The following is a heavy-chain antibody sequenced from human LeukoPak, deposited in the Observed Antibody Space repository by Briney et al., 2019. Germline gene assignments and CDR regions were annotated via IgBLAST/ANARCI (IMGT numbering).Heavy chain of an antibody. CDR1: GGSFSGYY. V-gene: IGHV4-34*01. CDR2: INHSGST. D-gene: IGHD6-13*01. Sequence: SETLSLTCAVYGGSFSGYYWSWIRQPPGKGLEWIGEINHSGSTNYNPSLKSRVTISVDTSKNQFSLKLSSVTAADTAVYYCARVGGSSWYYYYYYMEVWGKGTTVTVSS. CDR3: ARVGGSSWYYYYYYMEV. J-gene: IGHJ6*03.